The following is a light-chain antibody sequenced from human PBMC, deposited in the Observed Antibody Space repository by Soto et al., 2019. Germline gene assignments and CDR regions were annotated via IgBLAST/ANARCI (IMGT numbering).Light chain of an antibody. J-gene: IGLJ2*01. CDR1: SSDIGSYNY. Sequence: QSALTQPASVSGSPGQSITISCSGTSSDIGSYNYVSWYQQHPGKAPKLMIYDVTNRPSGVSDRFSGSKSGNTASLTISGLQADDEADYYCSSYTTTSTRVVFGGGTKVTVL. V-gene: IGLV2-14*01. CDR2: DVT. CDR3: SSYTTTSTRVV.